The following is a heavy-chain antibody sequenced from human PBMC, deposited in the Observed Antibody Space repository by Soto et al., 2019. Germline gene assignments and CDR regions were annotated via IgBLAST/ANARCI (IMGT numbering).Heavy chain of an antibody. D-gene: IGHD3-10*01. CDR2: IYYSGST. Sequence: SETLSLTCTVPGGSISSSSYYWGWIRQPPGKGLEWIGSIYYSGSTYYNPSLKSRVTISVYTSKNQFSLKLSSVTAADTAVYYCARHRGPMVRGVITNWFDPCGQGPMVTVSS. CDR3: ARHRGPMVRGVITNWFDP. J-gene: IGHJ5*02. V-gene: IGHV4-39*01. CDR1: GGSISSSSYY.